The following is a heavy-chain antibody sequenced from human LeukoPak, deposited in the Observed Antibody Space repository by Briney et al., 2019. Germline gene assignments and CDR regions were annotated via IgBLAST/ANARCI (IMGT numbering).Heavy chain of an antibody. D-gene: IGHD2-2*02. CDR3: ARDPDCSSTSCYTDRNNWFDP. CDR2: IIPIFGTA. V-gene: IGHV1-69*05. Sequence: SVKVSCKASGYTFSSYAISWVRQAPGQGLEWMGGIIPIFGTANYAQKFQGRVTITTDESTSTAYMELSSLRSEDTAVYYCARDPDCSSTSCYTDRNNWFDPWGQGTLVTVSS. J-gene: IGHJ5*02. CDR1: GYTFSSYA.